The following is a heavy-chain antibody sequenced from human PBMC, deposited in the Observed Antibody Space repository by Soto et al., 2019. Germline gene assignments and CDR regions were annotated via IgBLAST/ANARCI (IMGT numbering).Heavy chain of an antibody. CDR1: GYTFIRYG. CDR3: ARGGYYDNVWGKLSNSGLDV. Sequence: QVQLVQSASEVMKPGASVKVSCKASGYTFIRYGITWVRQAPGQRLARMGWISPYNDQTIYAQKLQGRVTMTADTAPRTVYMQLRSLKSDDTAVYYCARGGYYDNVWGKLSNSGLDVWGQGTSVTVSS. CDR2: ISPYNDQT. J-gene: IGHJ6*02. D-gene: IGHD3-16*01. V-gene: IGHV1-18*01.